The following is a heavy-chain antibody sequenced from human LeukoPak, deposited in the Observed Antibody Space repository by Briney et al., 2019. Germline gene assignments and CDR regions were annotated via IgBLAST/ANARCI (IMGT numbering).Heavy chain of an antibody. Sequence: GGSLRLSCEASGFTFNSHAMSWVRQSPGKGLEWVSAISDSGARTYYADSVRGRFTISRDNFKNILYLHLNSPRAEDTAVYYCAKENFGANYFDYWGQGSLVTVSA. CDR1: GFTFNSHA. CDR2: ISDSGART. CDR3: AKENFGANYFDY. J-gene: IGHJ4*02. V-gene: IGHV3-23*01. D-gene: IGHD4-17*01.